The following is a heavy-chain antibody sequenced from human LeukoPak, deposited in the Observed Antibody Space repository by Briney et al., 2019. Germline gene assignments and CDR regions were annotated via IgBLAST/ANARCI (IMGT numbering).Heavy chain of an antibody. CDR3: ARLPRSAGTTPFDY. Sequence: PGGSLRLSCAASGFTFSSYAMHWVRQAPGKGLEWVAVISYDGSNKYYADSVKGRFTISRDNAKNSLYLQMNSLRAEDTAVYYCARLPRSAGTTPFDYWGQGTLVTVSS. J-gene: IGHJ4*02. D-gene: IGHD2-15*01. CDR1: GFTFSSYA. CDR2: ISYDGSNK. V-gene: IGHV3-30-3*01.